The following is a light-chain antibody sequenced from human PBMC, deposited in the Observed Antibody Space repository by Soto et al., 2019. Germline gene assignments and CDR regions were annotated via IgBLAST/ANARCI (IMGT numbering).Light chain of an antibody. J-gene: IGLJ1*01. CDR3: SSYTTGSTSYV. V-gene: IGLV2-14*01. Sequence: QSVLTQPASVSLSPGQSITISCTGTSSDVGGYNYVSWYQQHAGKAPKVMIYEVSNRPSGVSNRFSGSKSGNTASLTISGLQAEDEADYYCSSYTTGSTSYVFGTGTKVTVL. CDR2: EVS. CDR1: SSDVGGYNY.